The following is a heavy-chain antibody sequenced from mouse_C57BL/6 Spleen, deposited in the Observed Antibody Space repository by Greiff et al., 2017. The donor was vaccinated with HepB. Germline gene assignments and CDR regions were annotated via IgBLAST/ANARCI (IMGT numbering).Heavy chain of an antibody. CDR3: ARLRTYFDV. Sequence: EVKLVESGGGLVQPGGSLSLSCAASGFTFTDYYMSWVRQPPGKALEWLGFIRNKANGYTTEYSASVKGRFTISRDNSQSILYLQMNAMRAEDSATYYCARLRTYFDVWGTRTTVTVSS. CDR2: IRNKANGYTT. CDR1: GFTFTDYY. V-gene: IGHV7-3*01. J-gene: IGHJ1*03.